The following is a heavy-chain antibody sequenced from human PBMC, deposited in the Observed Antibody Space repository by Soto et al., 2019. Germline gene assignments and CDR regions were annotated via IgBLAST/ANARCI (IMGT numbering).Heavy chain of an antibody. J-gene: IGHJ3*02. V-gene: IGHV3-48*01. CDR2: ISSSSTI. CDR3: ARDRLNIVVVPADRKNGAGAFDI. D-gene: IGHD2-2*01. CDR1: GFTFSSYS. Sequence: PGGSLRLSCAASGFTFSSYSMNWVRQAPGKGMEWVSYISSSSTIYYADSVKGRFTISRDNAKNSLYLQMNSLRAEDTAVYYCARDRLNIVVVPADRKNGAGAFDIWGQGTMVTVSS.